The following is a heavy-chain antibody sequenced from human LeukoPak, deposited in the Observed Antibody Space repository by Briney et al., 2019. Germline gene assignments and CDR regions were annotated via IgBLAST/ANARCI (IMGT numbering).Heavy chain of an antibody. CDR2: IIPIVGTA. CDR1: GGTFSSYA. V-gene: IGHV1-69*05. D-gene: IGHD6-13*01. J-gene: IGHJ4*02. Sequence: ASVKVSCKASGGTFSSYAISWVRQAPGQGLEWMGGIIPIVGTANYAQKFQGRVTITTDESTSTAYMELSSLRSEDTAVYYCASYGIAAAGPPFDYWGQGTLVTVSS. CDR3: ASYGIAAAGPPFDY.